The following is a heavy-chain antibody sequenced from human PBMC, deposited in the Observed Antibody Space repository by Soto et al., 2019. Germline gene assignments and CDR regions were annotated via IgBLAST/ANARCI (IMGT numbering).Heavy chain of an antibody. CDR1: GGTFSSYA. D-gene: IGHD3-10*01. CDR2: IIPIFGTA. J-gene: IGHJ4*02. V-gene: IGHV1-69*12. Sequence: QVKLGQPGAEVRNLGSSVKSSCRASGGTFSSYALTWVRRPLGQGLEWMGGIIPIFGTANYAQKFQGRVTITADESTSTAYMELSSLRSEDTAVYYCARGSGLWFGEFPSDYWGQGTLVTVSS. CDR3: ARGSGLWFGEFPSDY.